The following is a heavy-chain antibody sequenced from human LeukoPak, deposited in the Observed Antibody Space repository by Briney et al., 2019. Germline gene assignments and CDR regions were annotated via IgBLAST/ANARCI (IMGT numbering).Heavy chain of an antibody. Sequence: PSETLSLTCTVSGDSITSDNYYWIWIRQPAGKGLEWIGRISTSGTINYNPSLRSRVTMSVDTSKNQFSLKLSSVTAADTAVYYCARIIRDYGMDVWGQGTTATVSS. D-gene: IGHD3-3*02. V-gene: IGHV4-61*02. J-gene: IGHJ6*02. CDR1: GDSITSDNYY. CDR2: ISTSGTI. CDR3: ARIIRDYGMDV.